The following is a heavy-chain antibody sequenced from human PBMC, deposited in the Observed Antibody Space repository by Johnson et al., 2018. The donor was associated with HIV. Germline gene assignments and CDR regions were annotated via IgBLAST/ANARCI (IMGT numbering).Heavy chain of an antibody. CDR1: GFTFDDYG. Sequence: QVQLVESGGCVVRPGGSLRLSCAASGFTFDDYGMSWVRQAPGKGLEWVACIRYDGSNKYYADSVKGRFTISRDNSKNTLYLQMNSLRAEDTAVYYCAKDRRQSSWELLDDAFDIWGQGTMVTVSS. CDR2: IRYDGSNK. D-gene: IGHD1-26*01. J-gene: IGHJ3*02. V-gene: IGHV3-30*02. CDR3: AKDRRQSSWELLDDAFDI.